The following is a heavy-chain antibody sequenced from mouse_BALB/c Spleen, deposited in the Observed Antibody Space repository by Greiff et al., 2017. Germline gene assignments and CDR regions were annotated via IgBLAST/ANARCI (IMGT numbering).Heavy chain of an antibody. Sequence: EVQGVESGGGLVQPGGSRKLSCAASGFTFSSFGMHWVRQAPEKGLEWVAYISSGSSTIYYADTVKGRFTISRDNPKNTLFLQMTSLRSEDTAMYYCARSFGLRNAMDYWGQGTSVTVSS. CDR3: ARSFGLRNAMDY. CDR2: ISSGSSTI. V-gene: IGHV5-17*02. CDR1: GFTFSSFG. J-gene: IGHJ4*01. D-gene: IGHD2-4*01.